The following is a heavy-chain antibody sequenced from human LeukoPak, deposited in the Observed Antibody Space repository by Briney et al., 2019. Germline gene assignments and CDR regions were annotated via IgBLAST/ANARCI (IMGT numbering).Heavy chain of an antibody. V-gene: IGHV1-2*06. CDR2: INPNSGGT. CDR3: ARSYGDYGNYYYYMDD. D-gene: IGHD4-17*01. J-gene: IGHJ6*03. CDR1: GDTFTDYY. Sequence: ASVKVSCKASGDTFTDYYMHWVRQAPGQGLEWMGRINPNSGGTNSAQKFKGRVTMTRDASISTAYMELRSLRSDDTAVYYCARSYGDYGNYYYYMDDWGKGTTVTVSS.